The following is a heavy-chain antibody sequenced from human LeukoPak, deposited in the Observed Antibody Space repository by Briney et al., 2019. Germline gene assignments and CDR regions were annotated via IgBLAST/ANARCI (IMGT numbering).Heavy chain of an antibody. D-gene: IGHD5-24*01. CDR3: ARSESRDGYPGDFDY. CDR2: ISYDGSNK. V-gene: IGHV3-30-3*01. J-gene: IGHJ4*02. Sequence: GGSLRLSCAASGFTFSSYAMHWVRQAPGKGLEWVAVISYDGSNKYYADSVKVRFTISRDNSKNTLYLQMNSLRAEDTAVYYCARSESRDGYPGDFDYWGQGTLVTVSS. CDR1: GFTFSSYA.